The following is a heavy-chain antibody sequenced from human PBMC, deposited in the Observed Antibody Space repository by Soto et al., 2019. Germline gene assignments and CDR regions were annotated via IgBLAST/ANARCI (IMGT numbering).Heavy chain of an antibody. V-gene: IGHV4-34*01. CDR1: GGSFSGYY. D-gene: IGHD3-10*01. Sequence: PSETLSLTCAVYGGSFSGYYWSWIRQPPGKGLEWIGEINHSGSTNYDPSLKSRVTISVDTSKNQFSLKLSSVTAADTAVYYCARFWRRGSESHSNYYMDVWGKGTTVTVSS. CDR2: INHSGST. J-gene: IGHJ6*03. CDR3: ARFWRRGSESHSNYYMDV.